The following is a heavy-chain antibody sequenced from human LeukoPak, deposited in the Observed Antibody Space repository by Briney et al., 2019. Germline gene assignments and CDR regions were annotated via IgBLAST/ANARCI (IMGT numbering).Heavy chain of an antibody. D-gene: IGHD6-13*01. V-gene: IGHV3-23*01. CDR3: AKEMYSSSWYWFDY. J-gene: IGHJ4*02. CDR2: ISGSGGST. Sequence: GGSLRLSCAASGFTFSSYDMSWVRQAPGKGREWVSAISGSGGSTYYADSVKGRFTISRDNSKNTLYLQMNSLRAEDTAVYYCAKEMYSSSWYWFDYWGQGTLVTVSS. CDR1: GFTFSSYD.